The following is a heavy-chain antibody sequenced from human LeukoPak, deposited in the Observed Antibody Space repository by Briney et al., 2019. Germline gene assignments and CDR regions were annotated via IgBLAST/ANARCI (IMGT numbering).Heavy chain of an antibody. V-gene: IGHV1-69*13. CDR3: ARSTYYYDSSGYSKTDAFDI. D-gene: IGHD3-22*01. CDR2: IIPIFGTA. Sequence: ASVKVSCKASGYTFTSYGISWVRQAPGQGLEWMGGIIPIFGTANYAQKFQGRVTITADESTSTAYMELSSLRSEDTAVYYCARSTYYYDSSGYSKTDAFDIWGQGTMVTVSS. J-gene: IGHJ3*02. CDR1: GYTFTSYG.